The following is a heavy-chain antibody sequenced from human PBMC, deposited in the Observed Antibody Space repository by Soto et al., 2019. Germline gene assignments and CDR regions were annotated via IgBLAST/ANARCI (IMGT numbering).Heavy chain of an antibody. CDR2: INWNGGVT. CDR3: VRRNHDLNSGEHYFDY. J-gene: IGHJ4*02. CDR1: GFTLEDRG. Sequence: EVRLVESGGGVVRPGGSLRLSCAASGFTLEDRGMTWVRQAPGKGLEWVSTINWNGGVTAYADSVQGRFTISRDNAKNSLYLQMNDLRAEDTALYHCVRRNHDLNSGEHYFDYWGQGTLVTVSS. D-gene: IGHD3-10*01. V-gene: IGHV3-20*01.